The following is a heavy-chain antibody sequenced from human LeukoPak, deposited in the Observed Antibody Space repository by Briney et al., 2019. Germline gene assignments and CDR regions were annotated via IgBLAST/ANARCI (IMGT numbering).Heavy chain of an antibody. D-gene: IGHD6-13*01. J-gene: IGHJ4*02. V-gene: IGHV3-21*01. CDR3: ASSGWAAAGRFDY. Sequence: GGSLRLSCAASGFTFSSYSMNWVRQAPGKGLEWVSSISSSSSYIYYADSVKGRFTISRDNAKNSLYLQMNSLRAEDTAVYYCASSGWAAAGRFDYWGQGTLVTVSS. CDR1: GFTFSSYS. CDR2: ISSSSSYI.